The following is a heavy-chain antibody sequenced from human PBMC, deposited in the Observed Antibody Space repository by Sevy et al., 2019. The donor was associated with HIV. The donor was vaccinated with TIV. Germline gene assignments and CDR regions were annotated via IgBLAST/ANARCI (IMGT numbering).Heavy chain of an antibody. Sequence: GGSLSLSCAASGFTFSSYAMHWVRQAPGKGLEWVAIISYDGSNKYYADSVKGRFTVSRDNSKNTLYLQMNSLRAEDTAVYYCARESGDKTTVVNYPSYFDYWGQGTLVTVSS. CDR3: ARESGDKTTVVNYPSYFDY. D-gene: IGHD4-17*01. CDR1: GFTFSSYA. V-gene: IGHV3-30-3*01. CDR2: ISYDGSNK. J-gene: IGHJ4*02.